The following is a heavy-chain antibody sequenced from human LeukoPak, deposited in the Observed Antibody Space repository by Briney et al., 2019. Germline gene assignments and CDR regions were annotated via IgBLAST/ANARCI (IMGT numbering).Heavy chain of an antibody. CDR3: ARRYCTNGVCYTGFDY. CDR2: ISAYNGNT. D-gene: IGHD2-8*01. J-gene: IGHJ4*02. CDR1: GYTFTSYG. V-gene: IGHV1-18*01. Sequence: GASVKVSCKASGYTFTSYGISWVRQASGQGLEWMGWISAYNGNTNYAQKLQGRVTMTTDTSTSTAYMELRSLRSDDTAVYYCARRYCTNGVCYTGFDYWGQGTLVTVSS.